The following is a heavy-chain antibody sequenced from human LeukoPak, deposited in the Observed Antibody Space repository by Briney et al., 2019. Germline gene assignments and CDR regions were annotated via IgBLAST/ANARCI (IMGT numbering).Heavy chain of an antibody. J-gene: IGHJ6*03. Sequence: SETLSLTCTVSGGSISSSSYYWGWIRQPPGKGLEWIGSIYYSGSTYYNPSLKSRVTISVDTSKNQFSLKLSSVTAADTAVYYCARDRTTYYDFWSGYGSGDYYYYYMDVWGKGTTVTVSS. CDR1: GGSISSSSYY. CDR2: IYYSGST. CDR3: ARDRTTYYDFWSGYGSGDYYYYYMDV. V-gene: IGHV4-39*07. D-gene: IGHD3-3*01.